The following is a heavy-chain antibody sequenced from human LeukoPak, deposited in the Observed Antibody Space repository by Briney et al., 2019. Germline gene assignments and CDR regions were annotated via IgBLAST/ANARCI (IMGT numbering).Heavy chain of an antibody. V-gene: IGHV3-21*01. D-gene: IGHD4-17*01. CDR2: TSSSSSYI. J-gene: IGHJ6*02. CDR3: ARPDYGDYGYGMDV. Sequence: GGSLRLSCAASGLTFSSYSMNWVRQAPGKGLEWVSSTSSSSSYIYYADSVKGRFTISRDNAKNSLYLQMNSLRAEDTAVYYCARPDYGDYGYGMDVWGQGTTVTVSS. CDR1: GLTFSSYS.